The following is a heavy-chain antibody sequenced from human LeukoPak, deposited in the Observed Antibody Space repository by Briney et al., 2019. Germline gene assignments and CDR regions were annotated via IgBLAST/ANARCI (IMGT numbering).Heavy chain of an antibody. V-gene: IGHV3-64*01. D-gene: IGHD1-26*01. CDR3: AKAYSGSRGYYFDY. Sequence: PGGSLRLSCAASGFTFSSYAMHWVRQAPGKGLEYVSAISSNGGSTYYANSVKGRFTISRDNSKNTLYLQMGSLRAEDMAVYYCAKAYSGSRGYYFDYWGQGTLVTVSS. J-gene: IGHJ4*02. CDR1: GFTFSSYA. CDR2: ISSNGGST.